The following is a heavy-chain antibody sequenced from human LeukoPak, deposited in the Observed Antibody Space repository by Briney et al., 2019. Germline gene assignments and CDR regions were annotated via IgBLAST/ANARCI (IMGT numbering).Heavy chain of an antibody. D-gene: IGHD5-18*01. Sequence: SETLSLTCTVFGDSISSSSYYWGWIRQSAGKGLEWIGSIYYSGSTYYNPSLKSRVTISVGTSKNQFSLKLSSVPAADTAVYYCVRQGYSYGHITTNRFDPWGQGTLVTVSS. V-gene: IGHV4-39*01. CDR2: IYYSGST. CDR1: GDSISSSSYY. CDR3: VRQGYSYGHITTNRFDP. J-gene: IGHJ5*02.